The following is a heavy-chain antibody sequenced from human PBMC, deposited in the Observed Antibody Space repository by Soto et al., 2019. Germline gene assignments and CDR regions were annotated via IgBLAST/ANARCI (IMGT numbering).Heavy chain of an antibody. CDR2: IIPILGIA. D-gene: IGHD3-10*01. Sequence: SVKVSCKASGGTFSSYTISWVREGPRQGLEWMGRIIPILGIANYAQKFQGRVTITADKSTSTAYMELSSLRSEDTAVYYCARDRITMAYYGMDVWGQGTTVTVSS. CDR3: ARDRITMAYYGMDV. CDR1: GGTFSSYT. V-gene: IGHV1-69*04. J-gene: IGHJ6*02.